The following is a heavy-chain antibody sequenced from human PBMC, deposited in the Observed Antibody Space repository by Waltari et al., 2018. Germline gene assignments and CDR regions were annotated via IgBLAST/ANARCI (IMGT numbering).Heavy chain of an antibody. CDR2: IYGSSSST. D-gene: IGHD1-26*01. CDR1: GGSISSNY. V-gene: IGHV4-59*12. CDR3: ARRVGSYPYFDY. J-gene: IGHJ4*02. Sequence: QLQLQESGPGLVKPPETLSLTCAVSGGSISSNYWSWIRQTPGKGLEWIGYIYGSSSSTNYNPSLKSRVTLSVDTSKNQFSLKLISVTAADTAVYYCARRVGSYPYFDYWGQEVLVTVSS.